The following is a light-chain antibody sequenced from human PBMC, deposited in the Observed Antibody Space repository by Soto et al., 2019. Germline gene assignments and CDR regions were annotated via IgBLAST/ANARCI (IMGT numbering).Light chain of an antibody. CDR2: DVS. J-gene: IGLJ2*01. CDR3: SSYTSSRIRV. V-gene: IGLV2-14*01. CDR1: SSDVGGYNY. Sequence: QSALTQPASVSGSPGQSTTISCTGTSSDVGGYNYVSWYQQHPGKAPKLMIYDVSNRPSGVSNRFSGSKSGNTASLTISGLQAEDEADYYCSSYTSSRIRVFGGGTKLTVL.